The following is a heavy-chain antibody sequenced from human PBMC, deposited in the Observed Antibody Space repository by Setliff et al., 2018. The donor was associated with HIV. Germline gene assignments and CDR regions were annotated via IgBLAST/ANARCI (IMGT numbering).Heavy chain of an antibody. CDR3: ARLCGYVDY. Sequence: SETLSLTCSVAGASMTSHYLTWIRQPRGMGLEWIGNIYGSGTTKYNPSLRSRVTISVDKSKNQLSLSLDSVTAADTAVYYCARLCGYVDYWGQGTLVTVSS. V-gene: IGHV4-59*11. J-gene: IGHJ4*02. CDR1: GASMTSHY. D-gene: IGHD3-16*01. CDR2: IYGSGTT.